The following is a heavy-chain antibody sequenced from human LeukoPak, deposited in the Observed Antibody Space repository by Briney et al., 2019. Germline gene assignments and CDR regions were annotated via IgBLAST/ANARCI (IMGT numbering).Heavy chain of an antibody. D-gene: IGHD2-2*01. J-gene: IGHJ3*02. Sequence: GGFLRLSCAASGLTVSSNYMTWVRQAPGKGLEWVANIKQDGSERYYVDSVKGRFTISRDNAKNSLYLQMNSLRAEDTAVYYCARDLGPLKYCSSTSCSGDAFDIWGQGTMVTVSS. CDR3: ARDLGPLKYCSSTSCSGDAFDI. CDR2: IKQDGSER. V-gene: IGHV3-7*01. CDR1: GLTVSSNY.